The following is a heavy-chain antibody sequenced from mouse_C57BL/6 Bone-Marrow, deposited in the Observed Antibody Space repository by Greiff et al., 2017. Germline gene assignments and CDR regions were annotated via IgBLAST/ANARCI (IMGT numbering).Heavy chain of an antibody. CDR3: AHGNYFYWYFAV. D-gene: IGHD2-1*01. V-gene: IGHV1-72*01. CDR2: IDPNSGGT. CDR1: GYTFTSYW. Sequence: VQLQQSGAELVKPGASVKLSCKASGYTFTSYWMHWVKQRPGRGLEWIGRIDPNSGGTKYTEKFKSKATLTVDKPSSTSYRQLSSLTSEDYAVYYCAHGNYFYWYFAVWGKGTTVTVAS. J-gene: IGHJ1*03.